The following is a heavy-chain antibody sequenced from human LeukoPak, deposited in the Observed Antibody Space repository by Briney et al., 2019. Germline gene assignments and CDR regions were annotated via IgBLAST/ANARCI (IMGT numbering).Heavy chain of an antibody. CDR1: VGSFSGYY. CDR3: ARIVYYYGPGLDP. Sequence: PSETLSLTCAVYVGSFSGYYWSWIRQPPGKGLEWIGEINHSGSTNYNPSLKSRVTISVDTSTNQFSLKLSSVTAADTAVYYCARIVYYYGPGLDPWGQGTLVTVSS. CDR2: INHSGST. J-gene: IGHJ5*02. D-gene: IGHD3-10*01. V-gene: IGHV4-34*01.